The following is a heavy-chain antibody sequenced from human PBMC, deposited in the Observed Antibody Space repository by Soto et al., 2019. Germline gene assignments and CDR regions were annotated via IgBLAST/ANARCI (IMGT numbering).Heavy chain of an antibody. J-gene: IGHJ4*02. CDR1: SGSITSVNSY. V-gene: IGHV4-31*03. CDR2: IYYSGSS. D-gene: IGHD6-19*01. CDR3: ARRSSGWSAIRLDD. Sequence: QVQLQESGPGLVKPSQTLSLTCTVSSGSITSVNSYWSWIRQFPGKGLEWIGYIYYSGSSYYNPSLKGRVTISQDTSKKQFSLKLNSVTAADTAAYYCARRSSGWSAIRLDDWGQGTLVTVSS.